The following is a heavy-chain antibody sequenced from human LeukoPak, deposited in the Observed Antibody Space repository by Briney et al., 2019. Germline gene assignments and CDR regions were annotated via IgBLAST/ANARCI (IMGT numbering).Heavy chain of an antibody. CDR2: VHDSGST. J-gene: IGHJ4*02. V-gene: IGHV4-59*08. CDR3: ARHTGGLTFDY. CDR1: GGSIRSYF. Sequence: SETLSLTCTVPGGSIRSYFWSWIRQPPGKGLEWIGNVHDSGSTNYNPSLKSRVTISVDTSKNQFSLKLSSVTAADTAVYYCARHTGGLTFDYWGQGTLVTVSS. D-gene: IGHD2-8*02.